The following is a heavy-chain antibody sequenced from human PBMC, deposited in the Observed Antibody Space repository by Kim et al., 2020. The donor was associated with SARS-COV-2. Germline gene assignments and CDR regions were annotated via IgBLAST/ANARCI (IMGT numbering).Heavy chain of an antibody. V-gene: IGHV3-13*01. J-gene: IGHJ6*02. D-gene: IGHD1-1*01. CDR3: ARGGNDSTDYYYGMDV. Sequence: SVKGRFTISRENAKNSLYLQMNSLRAGDTAVYYCARGGNDSTDYYYGMDVWGQGTTVTVSS.